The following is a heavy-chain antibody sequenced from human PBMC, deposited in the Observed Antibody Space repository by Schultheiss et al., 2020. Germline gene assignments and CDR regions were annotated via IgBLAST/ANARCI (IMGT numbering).Heavy chain of an antibody. V-gene: IGHV3-33*01. CDR3: GGSSSSSGFNYYYGMDV. D-gene: IGHD6-19*01. Sequence: GGSLRLSCAASGFTFSSYGMHWVRQAPGKGLEWVAVIWYDGSNKYYADSVKGRFTISRDNSKNTLYLQMNSLRAEDTAVYYCGGSSSSSGFNYYYGMDVWGPGTTVTVAS. J-gene: IGHJ6*02. CDR1: GFTFSSYG. CDR2: IWYDGSNK.